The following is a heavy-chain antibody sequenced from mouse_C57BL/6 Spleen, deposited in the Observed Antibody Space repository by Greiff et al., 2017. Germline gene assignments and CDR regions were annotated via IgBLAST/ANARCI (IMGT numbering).Heavy chain of an antibody. V-gene: IGHV2-2*01. CDR2: IWGGGST. CDR1: GFSLTSYG. CDR3: ARNGYYYAMDD. Sequence: QVQLQQSGPGLVQPSQSLSITCTVSGFSLTSYGVHWVRQSPGQGLEWLGVIWGGGSTDYNAAFISSLSIRKDNSKSHAYFKMSSLQADDTAIYYCARNGYYYAMDDWGQGTSVTVSS. J-gene: IGHJ4*01.